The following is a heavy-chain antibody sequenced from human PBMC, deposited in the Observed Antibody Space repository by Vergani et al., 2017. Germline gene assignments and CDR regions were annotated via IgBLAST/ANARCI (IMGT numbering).Heavy chain of an antibody. J-gene: IGHJ4*02. D-gene: IGHD6-13*01. CDR2: ISGSGGST. CDR1: GFTFSSYA. Sequence: EVQLLESGGGLVQPGGSLRLSCAASGFTFSSYAMSWVRQAPGKGLEWVSAISGSGGSTYYGDSVKGRFTISRDNSKNTLYLQMNSLRAEDTAVYYCAKVPPLYSSSWYDLDYWGQGTLVTVSS. V-gene: IGHV3-23*01. CDR3: AKVPPLYSSSWYDLDY.